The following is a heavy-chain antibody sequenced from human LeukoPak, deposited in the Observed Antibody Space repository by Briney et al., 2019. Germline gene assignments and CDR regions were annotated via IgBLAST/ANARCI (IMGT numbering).Heavy chain of an antibody. V-gene: IGHV4-30-4*08. CDR3: GRDNRRGLPQFDY. CDR1: GVSVNSGDSY. J-gene: IGHJ4*02. Sequence: SETLTLTCTVSGVSVNSGDSYWRRIRQPPGKGLESIGDIYYSGNTNYNPSLKSRVSISVDTSKNQFSLKLTSVTAANTGVYYCGRDNRRGLPQFDYWGQGTLVTVSS. CDR2: IYYSGNT. D-gene: IGHD2/OR15-2a*01.